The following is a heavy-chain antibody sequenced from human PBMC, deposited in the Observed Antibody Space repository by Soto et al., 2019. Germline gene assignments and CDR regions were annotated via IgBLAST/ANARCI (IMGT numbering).Heavy chain of an antibody. CDR2: IIPIFVTA. CDR3: ARLRVGYCSSTSCYPGKIYYYSSGMDV. Sequence: ASVQVPCKASVYAFTAYYICCVRRAPGQGLELMGGIIPIFVTANYAQKFQVRVTITADESTSTAYMELSSLRSEDTAVYYCARLRVGYCSSTSCYPGKIYYYSSGMDVGGQGTTVNFSS. CDR1: VYAFTAYY. J-gene: IGHJ6*02. D-gene: IGHD2-2*01. V-gene: IGHV1-69*01.